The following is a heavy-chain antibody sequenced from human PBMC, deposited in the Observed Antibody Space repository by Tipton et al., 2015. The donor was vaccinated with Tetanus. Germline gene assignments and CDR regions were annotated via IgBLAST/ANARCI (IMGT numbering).Heavy chain of an antibody. CDR1: GGSINNGAYT. D-gene: IGHD3-10*01. V-gene: IGHV4-30-2*06. CDR3: ARSHGSGGFLWFGS. Sequence: TLSLTCTVSGGSINNGAYTWSWIRQSPGKGLEWIGYILHTGGTYYNPSLKSRVTISVDGPKNQFSLNLKSVTAADTAVYYCARSHGSGGFLWFGSWGQGALVTVSS. J-gene: IGHJ5*01. CDR2: ILHTGGT.